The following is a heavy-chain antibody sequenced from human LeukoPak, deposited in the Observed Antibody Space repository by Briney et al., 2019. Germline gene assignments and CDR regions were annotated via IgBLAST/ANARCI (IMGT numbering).Heavy chain of an antibody. J-gene: IGHJ4*02. Sequence: ASVKVSCKASGYTFTGYYMHWVRQAPGQGLEWMGWINPNSGGTNYAQMFQGRVTMTRDTSISTAYMELSRLRSDDTAVYYCARDPLDSRGDYWGQGTLVTVSS. V-gene: IGHV1-2*02. CDR1: GYTFTGYY. CDR2: INPNSGGT. D-gene: IGHD6-19*01. CDR3: ARDPLDSRGDY.